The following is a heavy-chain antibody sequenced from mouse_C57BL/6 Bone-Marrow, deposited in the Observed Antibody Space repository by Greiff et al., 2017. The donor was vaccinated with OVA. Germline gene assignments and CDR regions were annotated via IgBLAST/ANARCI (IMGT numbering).Heavy chain of an antibody. CDR2: IDPSDSYT. V-gene: IGHV1-50*01. Sequence: VKLQQPGAELVKPGASVKLSCKASGYTFTSYWMQWVKQRPGQGLEWIGEIDPSDSYTNYNQKFKGKATLTVDTSSSTAYMQRSSLTSEDSAVYYCARGDFDYWGQGTTLTVSS. CDR1: GYTFTSYW. CDR3: ARGDFDY. J-gene: IGHJ2*01.